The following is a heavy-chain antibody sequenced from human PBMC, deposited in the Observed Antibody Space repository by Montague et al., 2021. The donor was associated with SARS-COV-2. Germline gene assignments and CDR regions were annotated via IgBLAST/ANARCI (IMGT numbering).Heavy chain of an antibody. Sequence: SETLSLTCAVYGGSFSGYYWSWIRQPPGKGLEWIGEINHSGSTKYKSSLKSRVTISVDTSKNQLSLRLRSVTAADTAVYYCVRVGVSNWYSFFDYWGQGTLVTVSS. D-gene: IGHD6-13*01. CDR1: GGSFSGYY. V-gene: IGHV4-34*01. CDR3: VRVGVSNWYSFFDY. J-gene: IGHJ4*02. CDR2: INHSGST.